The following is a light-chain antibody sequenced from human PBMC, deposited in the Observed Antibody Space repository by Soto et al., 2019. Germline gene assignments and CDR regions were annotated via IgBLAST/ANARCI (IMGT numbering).Light chain of an antibody. Sequence: VMTPSPSTLSLPPGERATLSCRASESVSRNLAWYQQKPGQAPRLLIYDASTRATGIPDRFSGGGSGTEFTLTISSLQSEDFVVYYCQQYNSWPPITFGQGTRLAI. J-gene: IGKJ5*01. CDR3: QQYNSWPPIT. V-gene: IGKV3-15*01. CDR2: DAS. CDR1: ESVSRN.